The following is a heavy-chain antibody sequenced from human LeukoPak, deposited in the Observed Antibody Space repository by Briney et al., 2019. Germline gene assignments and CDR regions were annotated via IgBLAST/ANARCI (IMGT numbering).Heavy chain of an antibody. CDR2: ISSSSSYI. V-gene: IGHV3-21*01. Sequence: GGSLRLSCAASGFTFSSYSMNWVRQAPGKGLEWVSSISSSSSYIYYADSVKGRFTISRDNAKNSLYLQMNSLRAEDTAVYYCAKGTKRWLQSYYYYYMDVWGKGTTVTVSS. CDR3: AKGTKRWLQSYYYYYMDV. CDR1: GFTFSSYS. J-gene: IGHJ6*03. D-gene: IGHD5-24*01.